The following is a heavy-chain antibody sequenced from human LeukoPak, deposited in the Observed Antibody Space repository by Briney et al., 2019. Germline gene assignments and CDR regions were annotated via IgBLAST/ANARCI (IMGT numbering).Heavy chain of an antibody. J-gene: IGHJ4*02. D-gene: IGHD7-27*01. V-gene: IGHV1-24*01. CDR3: ARAPRNWGFDY. CDR1: GYTLTELS. CDR2: FDPEDGET. Sequence: ASVRVSCKVSGYTLTELSMHWVRQAPGKGLEWMGGFDPEDGETIYAQKFQGRVTTTEDTSTDTAYMDLSSLRSEDTAVYYCARAPRNWGFDYWGQGTLVTVSS.